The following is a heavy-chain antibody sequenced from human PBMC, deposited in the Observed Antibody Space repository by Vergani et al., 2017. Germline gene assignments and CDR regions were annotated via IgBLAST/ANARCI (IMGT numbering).Heavy chain of an antibody. CDR1: EYSFGNYW. CDR2: IYPADSDT. J-gene: IGHJ4*02. Sequence: EVALVQSGPEMRTPGESLKISCKVSEYSFGNYWIGWVRQMPGKGLEWMGIIYPADSDTRYSPSFQGQVTISADKSISTAFLQWDSLKASDTALYYCARHTTYTDSWGQGTLVTVSS. CDR3: ARHTTYTDS. D-gene: IGHD1-1*01. V-gene: IGHV5-51*01.